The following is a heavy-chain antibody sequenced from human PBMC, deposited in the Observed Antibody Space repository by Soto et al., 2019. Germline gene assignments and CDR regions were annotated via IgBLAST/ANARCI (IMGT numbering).Heavy chain of an antibody. CDR3: ASRDKLKEVTRSPPRVFDF. CDR1: GYSFDTYW. CDR2: IYPGDSDT. Sequence: PGESLKISCKASGYSFDTYWIGWVRQMPGKGLEWMGIIYPGDSDTRYSPSFQGQVTFSADKSITTAYLQWSSLKASDTAMYYCASRDKLKEVTRSPPRVFDFGAKGTRVPVSS. J-gene: IGHJ3*01. V-gene: IGHV5-51*01. D-gene: IGHD3-10*01.